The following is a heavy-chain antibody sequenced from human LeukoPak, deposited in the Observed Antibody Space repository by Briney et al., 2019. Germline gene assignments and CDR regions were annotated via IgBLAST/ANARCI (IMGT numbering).Heavy chain of an antibody. CDR3: ARVLLYWQDLFDF. V-gene: IGHV4-34*01. J-gene: IGHJ4*02. Sequence: SQTLSLTCGVYGGSFSGYYWSWIRQPPGKGLEWIGEVSQTGSGRTNYNPSLKSRVTISVDTSKNQFALELTSVTAADTAMYYCARVLLYWQDLFDFWGQGTLVTVSS. D-gene: IGHD2-2*02. CDR2: VSQTGSGRT. CDR1: GGSFSGYY.